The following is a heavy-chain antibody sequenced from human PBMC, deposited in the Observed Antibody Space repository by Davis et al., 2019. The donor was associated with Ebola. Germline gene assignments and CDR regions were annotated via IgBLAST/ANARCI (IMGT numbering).Heavy chain of an antibody. Sequence: ASVKVSCKASGYTFTNYYMHWVRQAPGQGLEWMGRVNPAGGATDYAQKFQGRVTMTRDTSTTTVYMELSSLRSDDTAVYYCARSDNVDYWGQGTLVTVSS. CDR3: ARSDNVDY. CDR2: VNPAGGAT. V-gene: IGHV1-46*03. J-gene: IGHJ4*02. CDR1: GYTFTNYY. D-gene: IGHD2-15*01.